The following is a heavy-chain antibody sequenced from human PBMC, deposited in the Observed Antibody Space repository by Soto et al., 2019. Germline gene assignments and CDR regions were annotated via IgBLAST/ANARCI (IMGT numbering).Heavy chain of an antibody. Sequence: GGSLRLSCAVSGFTFIDHYMDWVRQAPWKGLEWVGRTRNKANSYTTEYAASVKGRFTISRDDSKNSLNLQMNSLKTEDTAVYYCARVPSSGSSQFSLDYWGQGTLVTVSS. CDR3: ARVPSSGSSQFSLDY. CDR2: TRNKANSYTT. J-gene: IGHJ4*01. D-gene: IGHD1-26*01. V-gene: IGHV3-72*01. CDR1: GFTFIDHY.